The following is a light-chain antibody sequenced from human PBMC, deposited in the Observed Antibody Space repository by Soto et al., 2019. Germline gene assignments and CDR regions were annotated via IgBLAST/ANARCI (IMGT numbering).Light chain of an antibody. V-gene: IGKV1-27*01. Sequence: DLQMTQSPSSLSASVGDRVTITCRASQGISNYVAWYQQRPGKVPELLIYAASTLQSGVPSRFSGSGSGTEFTLTISSLQPEDVATYYCQKFDSDPYTFGQGTKLEIK. CDR2: AAS. CDR1: QGISNY. CDR3: QKFDSDPYT. J-gene: IGKJ2*01.